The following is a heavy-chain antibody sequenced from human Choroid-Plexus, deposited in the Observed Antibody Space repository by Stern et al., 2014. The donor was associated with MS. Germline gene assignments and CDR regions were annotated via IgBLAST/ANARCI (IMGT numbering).Heavy chain of an antibody. CDR3: AKDRQWSTYFFDY. J-gene: IGHJ4*02. Sequence: VQLEESGGGVAQPGRPLILSCAASGFTFSNFGMHWVHQAPGKGLEWVALISYDGSDKYYADSVKGRFTIFRDNSKNTLYMHMNSLRAEDTAVYYCAKDRQWSTYFFDYWGQGSLVTVSS. D-gene: IGHD2-15*01. V-gene: IGHV3-30*18. CDR2: ISYDGSDK. CDR1: GFTFSNFG.